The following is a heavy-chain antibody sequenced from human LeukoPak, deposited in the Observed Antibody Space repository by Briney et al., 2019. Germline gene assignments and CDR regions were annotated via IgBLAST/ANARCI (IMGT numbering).Heavy chain of an antibody. D-gene: IGHD3-3*01. CDR1: GYTFTSYG. CDR2: ISAYNGNT. V-gene: IGHV1-18*01. CDR3: ATVLPQANDFWSGYPNFDY. J-gene: IGHJ4*02. Sequence: GASVKVSCKASGYTFTSYGISWVRQAPGQGLEWMGWISAYNGNTNYAQKLQGRVTMTTDTSTSTAYMELRSLRSEDTAVYYCATVLPQANDFWSGYPNFDYWGQGTLVTVSS.